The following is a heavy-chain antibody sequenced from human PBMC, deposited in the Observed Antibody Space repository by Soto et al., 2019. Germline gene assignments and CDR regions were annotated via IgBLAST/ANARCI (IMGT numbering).Heavy chain of an antibody. CDR2: VSGSGGST. Sequence: GGSLRLSCAASGVTFSSYTMSWVRQAPGKGLEWVSAVSGSGGSTYYPDSVKGRFTISRDNSKNTLYLQMNSLRAEDTAIYYCAKLVSGYYYWGFDYWGQGTLVTVSS. V-gene: IGHV3-23*01. CDR1: GVTFSSYT. CDR3: AKLVSGYYYWGFDY. D-gene: IGHD3-22*01. J-gene: IGHJ4*02.